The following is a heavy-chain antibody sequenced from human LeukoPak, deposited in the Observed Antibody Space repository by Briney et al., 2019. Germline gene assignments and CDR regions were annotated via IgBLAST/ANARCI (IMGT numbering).Heavy chain of an antibody. J-gene: IGHJ6*02. CDR1: GFTFSSYG. Sequence: GGSLRLSCAASGFTFSSYGMHWVRQAPGKGLEWVAVISYDGSNKYYADSVKGRFTISRDNSKNTLYLQMNSLRAEDTAVYYCAKNAVTTVYYYGMDVWGQGTTATVSS. D-gene: IGHD4-17*01. V-gene: IGHV3-30*18. CDR2: ISYDGSNK. CDR3: AKNAVTTVYYYGMDV.